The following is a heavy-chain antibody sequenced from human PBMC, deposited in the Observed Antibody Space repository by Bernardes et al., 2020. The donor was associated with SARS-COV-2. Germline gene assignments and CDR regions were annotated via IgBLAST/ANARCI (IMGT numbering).Heavy chain of an antibody. Sequence: SETLSLTCTVSGVSISSYYWSWIRQPPGKGLEWIGYIYYSGSTNYNPSLKSRVTISVDTSKNQFSLKLSSVTAADTAVYYCARGGYYDYVWGRWGQGTLVTVSS. CDR3: ARGGYYDYVWGR. D-gene: IGHD3-16*01. V-gene: IGHV4-59*01. J-gene: IGHJ4*02. CDR2: IYYSGST. CDR1: GVSISSYY.